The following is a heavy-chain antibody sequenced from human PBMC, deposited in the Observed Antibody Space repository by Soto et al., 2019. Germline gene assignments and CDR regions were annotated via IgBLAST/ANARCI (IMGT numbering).Heavy chain of an antibody. CDR2: LNPNSGNT. V-gene: IGHV1-8*01. D-gene: IGHD6-13*01. Sequence: QVQLVQSGAEVKKPGASVKVSCKASGYTFTSYDINWVRQATGQGLEWMGGLNPNSGNTGDAQKFKVRVNMTRNTSISTAYMELSSVISEDTAVYYCAGGWAGIAAAGYWFDPWGQGTLVTVSS. CDR1: GYTFTSYD. CDR3: AGGWAGIAAAGYWFDP. J-gene: IGHJ5*02.